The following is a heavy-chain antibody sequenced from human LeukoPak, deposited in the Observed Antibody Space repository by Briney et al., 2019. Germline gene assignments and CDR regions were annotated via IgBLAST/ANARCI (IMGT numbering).Heavy chain of an antibody. J-gene: IGHJ5*02. D-gene: IGHD3-10*01. V-gene: IGHV4-59*01. Sequence: SETLSLTCTVSGGSISSYYWSWIRQSPGKGLECIGYIHCTGSTNYNPSLKSRVTISVETSKNQFSLKLKSVTAADTAVYYCARGGYYGSGNDFRFDPWGQGTLVTVSS. CDR1: GGSISSYY. CDR2: IHCTGST. CDR3: ARGGYYGSGNDFRFDP.